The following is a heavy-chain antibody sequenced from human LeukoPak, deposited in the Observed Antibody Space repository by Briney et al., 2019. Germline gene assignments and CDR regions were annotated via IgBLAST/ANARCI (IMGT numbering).Heavy chain of an antibody. D-gene: IGHD3-10*01. CDR3: AKDITGSGSFYAFDI. V-gene: IGHV3-9*01. CDR2: ISWSSGSI. CDR1: GFTFSSYA. Sequence: PGGSLRLSCAASGFTFSSYAMSWVRQAPGKGLEWVSCISWSSGSIGYADSVKGRFTISRDNAKNSLYLQMNSLRDEDTALYYCAKDITGSGSFYAFDIWGQGTMVTVSS. J-gene: IGHJ3*02.